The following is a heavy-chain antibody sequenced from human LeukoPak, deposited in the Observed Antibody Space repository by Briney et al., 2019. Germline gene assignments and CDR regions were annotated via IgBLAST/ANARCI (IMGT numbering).Heavy chain of an antibody. CDR3: ARARDQEFEF. J-gene: IGHJ4*02. CDR1: GYTFTNYF. V-gene: IGHV1-46*01. CDR2: INPGSDYT. D-gene: IGHD2-21*02. Sequence: GASVKVSRKTSGYTFTNYFMHWIRQAPGQGLEWMGIINPGSDYTDYAQKFQGRVIMTRETSTSTVYMELNSLRSEDTAVYFCARARDQEFEFWGQGTLVTVSS.